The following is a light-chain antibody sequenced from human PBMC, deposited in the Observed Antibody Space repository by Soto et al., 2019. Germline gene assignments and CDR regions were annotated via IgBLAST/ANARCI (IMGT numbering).Light chain of an antibody. CDR2: GAS. J-gene: IGKJ1*01. Sequence: EMVWTQSPGTLSLSPGERATLSCRASQSVCSSLSWYQQKPGQAPRLLFYGASNRATAIPDRFSGSGFGTDFTLTITRLEPEDFAVYYCQQYGDSPQTFGPGTKVEI. V-gene: IGKV3-20*01. CDR1: QSVCSS. CDR3: QQYGDSPQT.